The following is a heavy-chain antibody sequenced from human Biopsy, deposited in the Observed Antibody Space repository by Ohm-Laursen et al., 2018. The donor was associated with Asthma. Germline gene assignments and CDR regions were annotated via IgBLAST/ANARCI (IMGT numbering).Heavy chain of an antibody. V-gene: IGHV3-30*05. CDR3: ARATVAAAGND. D-gene: IGHD6-13*01. CDR1: GFTFDDYG. Sequence: SLRLSCTASGFTFDDYGMHWVRQTPGKGLEWLSSISYDGHNQHYADSVKGRFTISRDNSKNTVSLEMNSLRRDDTAVYFCARATVAAAGNDWGQGTLVTVSS. CDR2: ISYDGHNQ. J-gene: IGHJ4*02.